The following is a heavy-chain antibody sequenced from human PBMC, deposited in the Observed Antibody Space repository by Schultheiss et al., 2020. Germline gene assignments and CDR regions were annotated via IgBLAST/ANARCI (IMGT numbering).Heavy chain of an antibody. CDR3: TTNKVTGAHSYDSIGFDYYYYYMDV. J-gene: IGHJ6*03. CDR2: ISSSSSTI. V-gene: IGHV3-48*01. Sequence: GESLKISCAASGFTFSSYSMNWVRQAPGKGLEWVSYISSSSSTIYYADSVKGRFTISRDNAKNSLYLQMNSLRAEDTAVYYCTTNKVTGAHSYDSIGFDYYYYYMDVWGKGTTVTVSS. D-gene: IGHD3-22*01. CDR1: GFTFSSYS.